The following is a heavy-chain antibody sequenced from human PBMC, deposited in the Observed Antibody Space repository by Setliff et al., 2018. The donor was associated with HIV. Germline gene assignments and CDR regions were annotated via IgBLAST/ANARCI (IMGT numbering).Heavy chain of an antibody. J-gene: IGHJ4*01. D-gene: IGHD2-15*01. CDR2: IIPILGIA. V-gene: IGHV1-69*10. CDR1: GYTFTDYY. CDR3: ARVGSYWTQFDY. Sequence: SVKVSCKASGYTFTDYYIHWVRQAPGQGLEWMGGIIPILGIANYAQKFQGRVTITTDESTSTAYMELSSLRSEDAAVYYCARVGSYWTQFDYWGQGTLVTVSS.